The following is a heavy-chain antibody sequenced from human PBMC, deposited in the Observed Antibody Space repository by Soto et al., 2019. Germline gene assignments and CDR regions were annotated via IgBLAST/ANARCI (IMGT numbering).Heavy chain of an antibody. CDR3: ARDWGTPGRGSAVGYYYHYGMDV. CDR2: IKDDGSEK. CDR1: EFTFNTYW. J-gene: IGHJ6*02. Sequence: EVQLVESGEGLVQPGGSLRLSCLASEFTFNTYWMNWVRQAPGRGLEWVANIKDDGSEKNYVDSVKGRFTISRDNAKNSLYLQRNSLRGEDTAVYFCARDWGTPGRGSAVGYYYHYGMDVWGQGTTVTVSS. V-gene: IGHV3-7*05. D-gene: IGHD6-19*01.